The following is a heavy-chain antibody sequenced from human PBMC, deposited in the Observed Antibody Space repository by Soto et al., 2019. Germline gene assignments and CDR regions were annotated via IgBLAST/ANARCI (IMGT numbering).Heavy chain of an antibody. J-gene: IGHJ3*02. CDR1: GGFVSSGSYY. V-gene: IGHV4-34*01. D-gene: IGHD1-1*01. Sequence: QVQLQQWGAGLLKPSETLSLTCAVYGGFVSSGSYYWSWIRQPPGKGLEWIGEMSHSGGTHFNPSLKSRGTTSVDTSKNQFSLKMSSVTAADTALYYCARVERGTATTGVDAFDIWGPGTMVTVSS. CDR3: ARVERGTATTGVDAFDI. CDR2: MSHSGGT.